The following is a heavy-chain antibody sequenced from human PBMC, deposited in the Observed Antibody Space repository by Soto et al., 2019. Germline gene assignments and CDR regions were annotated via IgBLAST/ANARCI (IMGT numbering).Heavy chain of an antibody. J-gene: IGHJ5*02. CDR3: ARGGGECSGGSCYGWFDP. CDR2: INHSGST. D-gene: IGHD2-15*01. V-gene: IGHV4-34*01. Sequence: PSETLSLTCAVYGGSFSGYYWSWIRQPPGKGLEWIGEINHSGSTNYNPSLKSRVTISVDTSKNQFSLKLSSVTAADTAVYYCARGGGECSGGSCYGWFDPWGQGTLVTVSS. CDR1: GGSFSGYY.